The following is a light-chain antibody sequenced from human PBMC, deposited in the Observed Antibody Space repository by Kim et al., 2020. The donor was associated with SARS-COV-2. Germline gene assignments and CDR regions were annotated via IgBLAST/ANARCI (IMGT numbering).Light chain of an antibody. CDR1: SASIATNY. V-gene: IGLV6-57*03. CDR2: ENS. CDR3: QSYDTRNLVV. Sequence: NFMLTQPHSVSESPGKTVILSCTRSSASIATNYVQWYQQRPGSAPTTVIYENSQRPSGVPARFSGSIDISSNSASLTISGLKTEDEADYYCQSYDTRNLVVFGGGTQLTVL. J-gene: IGLJ2*01.